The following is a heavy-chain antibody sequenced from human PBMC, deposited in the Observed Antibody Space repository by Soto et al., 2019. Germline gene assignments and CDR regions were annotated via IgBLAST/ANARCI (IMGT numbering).Heavy chain of an antibody. D-gene: IGHD3-3*01. V-gene: IGHV1-69*01. J-gene: IGHJ6*02. Sequence: QVQLVQSGAEVKKPGSSVKVSCKASGGTFSSYAISWVRQAPGQGLEWMGGIIPIFGTANYAQKFQGRVTITADESTSTAYMELSSLRSEDTAVYYCAKGLEEDFWSGYYTRRKNYYYYYGMDVWGQGTTVTVSS. CDR1: GGTFSSYA. CDR3: AKGLEEDFWSGYYTRRKNYYYYYGMDV. CDR2: IIPIFGTA.